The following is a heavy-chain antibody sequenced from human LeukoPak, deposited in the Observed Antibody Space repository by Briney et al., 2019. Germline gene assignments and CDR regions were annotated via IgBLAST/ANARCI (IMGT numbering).Heavy chain of an antibody. CDR3: ARMVRGDGYGMDV. Sequence: ASVKVSCKASGYTFTSCYMHWVRQAPGQGLEWMGIINPSGGSTSYAQKFQGRVTMTRDTSTSTVYMELSSLRSEDTAVYYCARMVRGDGYGMDVWGQGTTVTVSS. J-gene: IGHJ6*02. D-gene: IGHD3-10*01. V-gene: IGHV1-46*03. CDR1: GYTFTSCY. CDR2: INPSGGST.